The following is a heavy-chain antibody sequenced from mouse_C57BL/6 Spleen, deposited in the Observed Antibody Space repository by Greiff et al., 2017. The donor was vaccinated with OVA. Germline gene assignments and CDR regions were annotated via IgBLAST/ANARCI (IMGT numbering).Heavy chain of an antibody. J-gene: IGHJ4*01. D-gene: IGHD1-1*01. CDR2: INPSSGYT. V-gene: IGHV1-7*01. CDR1: GYTFTSYW. CDR3: ARTHYGSSYAMDY. Sequence: VQLQQSGAELAKPGALVKLSCKASGYTFTSYWMHWVKQRPGQGLEWIGYINPSSGYTKYNQKFKDKATLTADKSSSTAYMQLSSLTYEDSAVYYCARTHYGSSYAMDYWGQGTSVTVSS.